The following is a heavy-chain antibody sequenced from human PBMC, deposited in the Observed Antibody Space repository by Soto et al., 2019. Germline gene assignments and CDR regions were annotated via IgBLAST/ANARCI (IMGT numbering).Heavy chain of an antibody. J-gene: IGHJ4*02. CDR3: ARATEYSSSSLFDY. D-gene: IGHD6-6*01. CDR2: IYYSGST. CDR1: GGSISRGGYY. V-gene: IGHV4-31*03. Sequence: TLSLTCTVSGGSISRGGYYWGWIRQHPGKGLEWIGYIYYSGSTYYNPSLKSRVTISVDTSKNQFSLKLSSVTAADTAVYYCARATEYSSSSLFDYWGQGTLVTVSS.